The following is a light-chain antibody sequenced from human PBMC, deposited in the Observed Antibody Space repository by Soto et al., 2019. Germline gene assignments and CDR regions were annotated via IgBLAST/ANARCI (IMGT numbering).Light chain of an antibody. J-gene: IGLJ1*01. CDR1: SSDVGSYNL. CDR3: CSYAGLNYV. CDR2: EGS. Sequence: QSALTQPASVSGSPGQSITISCTGTSSDVGSYNLVSWYQQHPGKAPKLMIYEGSKRPSGVSNRFSGSKSGNTASLTISGLQAEDEADYYCCSYAGLNYVFGTGTKLTVL. V-gene: IGLV2-23*01.